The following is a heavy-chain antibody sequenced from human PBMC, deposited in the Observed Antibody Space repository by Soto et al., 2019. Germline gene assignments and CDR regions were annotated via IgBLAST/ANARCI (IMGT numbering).Heavy chain of an antibody. J-gene: IGHJ4*02. CDR1: GGSISSSSYY. V-gene: IGHV4-39*01. D-gene: IGHD6-13*01. Sequence: QLQLQESGPGLVKPSETLSLTCTVSGGSISSSSYYWGWIRQPPGKGLEWIGSIYYSGSTYYNPSPKSRVTISVDTSKNQFSLKLSSGTAADTAVYYCAGHRRGGGSQQLLDYWGQGTLVTVSS. CDR2: IYYSGST. CDR3: AGHRRGGGSQQLLDY.